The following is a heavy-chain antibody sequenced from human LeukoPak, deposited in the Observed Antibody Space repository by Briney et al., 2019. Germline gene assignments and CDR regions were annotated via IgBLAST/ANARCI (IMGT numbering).Heavy chain of an antibody. Sequence: SVKVSCKAFGGTFSSYAISWVRQAPGQGLEWRGGIIPIFGTANYAQKFQGRVTITADESTSTAYMELSSLRSEDTAVYYCARLYDFWSGYYHLYNWFDPWGQGTLVTVSS. CDR2: IIPIFGTA. J-gene: IGHJ5*02. D-gene: IGHD3-3*01. CDR1: GGTFSSYA. CDR3: ARLYDFWSGYYHLYNWFDP. V-gene: IGHV1-69*01.